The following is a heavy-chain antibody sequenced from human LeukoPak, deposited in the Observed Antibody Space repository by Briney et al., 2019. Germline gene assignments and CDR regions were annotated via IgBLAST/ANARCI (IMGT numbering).Heavy chain of an antibody. CDR2: ISIYNGNT. CDR3: ARGLNSNFPNYYFDY. D-gene: IGHD4-11*01. V-gene: IGHV1-18*01. Sequence: ASVKVSCKASGYTFTNYGISWARQAPGQGLEWMGWISIYNGNTNYAQNFQGRVAMTTDTSTSTAYMEVRSLRFDDTAVYYCARGLNSNFPNYYFDYWGQGTLATVSS. CDR1: GYTFTNYG. J-gene: IGHJ4*02.